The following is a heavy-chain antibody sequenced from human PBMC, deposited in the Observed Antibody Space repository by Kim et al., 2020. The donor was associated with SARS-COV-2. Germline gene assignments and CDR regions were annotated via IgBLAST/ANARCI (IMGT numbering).Heavy chain of an antibody. Sequence: ASVKVSCKASGYTFTSYAMHWVRQAPGQRLEWMGWINAGNGNTKYSQKFQGRVTITRDTSASTAYMELSSLRSEDTAVYYCARPGLAAFNWFDPWGQGTLVTVSS. CDR2: INAGNGNT. CDR3: ARPGLAAFNWFDP. CDR1: GYTFTSYA. D-gene: IGHD6-19*01. J-gene: IGHJ5*02. V-gene: IGHV1-3*01.